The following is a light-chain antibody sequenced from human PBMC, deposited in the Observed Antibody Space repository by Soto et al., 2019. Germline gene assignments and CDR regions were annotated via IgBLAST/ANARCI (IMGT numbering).Light chain of an antibody. CDR1: QSVSSN. V-gene: IGKV3-15*01. Sequence: EIVMTQSPGTLSVSPGERATLSCRASQSVSSNLAWYQQKPGQAPRLLISGASTRATGVPARFSGSRSGPEFTLTISSLQSEDFAVYYCQQYNSWPPITFGQGTRLEIK. CDR3: QQYNSWPPIT. CDR2: GAS. J-gene: IGKJ5*01.